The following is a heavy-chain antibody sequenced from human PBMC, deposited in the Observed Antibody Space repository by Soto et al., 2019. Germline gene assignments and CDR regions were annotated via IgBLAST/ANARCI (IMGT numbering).Heavy chain of an antibody. Sequence: GGSLRLSCSASGFDLRSFPMHWVRQAPGKGLEYVSAISINGDTTYYADSVKGRFTISRDNSKNTLYLQMNSLRAEDTAVYYCAKGGQWLVLFPADPFDYWGQGTLVTVSS. V-gene: IGHV3-64*04. CDR3: AKGGQWLVLFPADPFDY. J-gene: IGHJ4*02. D-gene: IGHD6-19*01. CDR2: ISINGDTT. CDR1: GFDLRSFP.